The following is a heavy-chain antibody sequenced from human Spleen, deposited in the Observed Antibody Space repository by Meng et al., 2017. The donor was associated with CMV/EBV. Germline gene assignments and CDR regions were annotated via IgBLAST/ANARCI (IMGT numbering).Heavy chain of an antibody. D-gene: IGHD3-3*01. CDR1: GFSLSGYS. Sequence: GESLKISCAASGFSLSGYSMIWVRQAPGKGLEWVSFISRRGTTIYYADSVKGRFTISRDSAKNTLYLQMNNLRSEDTAVYYCATYDFWSGHPPLWGQGTMVTVSS. CDR3: ATYDFWSGHPPL. J-gene: IGHJ3*01. V-gene: IGHV3-48*04. CDR2: ISRRGTTI.